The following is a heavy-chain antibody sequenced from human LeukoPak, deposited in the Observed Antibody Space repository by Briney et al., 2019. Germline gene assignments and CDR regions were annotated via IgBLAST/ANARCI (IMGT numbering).Heavy chain of an antibody. D-gene: IGHD6-13*01. CDR1: GYTFTSYW. Sequence: GESLKISCKGSGYTFTSYWIGWVRQMPGKDLELMGIIYPGDSNIIYSPSFQGQVTISADKSITTAYLQWSSLKASDTALYYCARFSYSLAAAADYWGQGTLVTVSS. V-gene: IGHV5-51*01. J-gene: IGHJ4*02. CDR3: ARFSYSLAAAADY. CDR2: IYPGDSNI.